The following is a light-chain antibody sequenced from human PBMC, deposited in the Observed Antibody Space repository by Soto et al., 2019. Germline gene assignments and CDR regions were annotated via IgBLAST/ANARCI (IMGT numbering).Light chain of an antibody. CDR3: QQHVSSPGT. Sequence: EIVLTQSPGTLSLSPGERATLSCRASQSVSSSYLAWYQQKPGQAPRLLIYGASSRATGIPDRFTGSGSGTDFTLTISRLESEDFAVYYCQQHVSSPGTFGQGTKVEIK. CDR1: QSVSSSY. V-gene: IGKV3-20*01. J-gene: IGKJ1*01. CDR2: GAS.